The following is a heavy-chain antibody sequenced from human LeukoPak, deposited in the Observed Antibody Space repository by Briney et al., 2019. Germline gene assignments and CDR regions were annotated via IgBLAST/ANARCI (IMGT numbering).Heavy chain of an antibody. CDR2: ISSSSSYI. V-gene: IGHV3-21*01. CDR1: GFTFSSYS. CDR3: ARDCSGGSCYSEGAFDI. D-gene: IGHD2-15*01. J-gene: IGHJ3*02. Sequence: PGGSLRLSCAASGFTFSSYSMNWVRQAPGKGLEWVSSISSSSSYIYYADSVKGRFTISRDNAKNSLYLQMNSLRAEDTAVYYCARDCSGGSCYSEGAFDIWGQGTMVTVSS.